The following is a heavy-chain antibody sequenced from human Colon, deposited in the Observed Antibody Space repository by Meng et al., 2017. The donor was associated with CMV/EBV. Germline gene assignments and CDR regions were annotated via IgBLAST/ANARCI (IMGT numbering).Heavy chain of an antibody. CDR2: IYWDDDK. D-gene: IGHD2-2*01. CDR3: AHKSLPAAFFDY. J-gene: IGHJ4*02. V-gene: IGHV2-5*02. CDR1: GFSLNTFEVG. Sequence: QITFKESGPTLVKPTQTHTLTCTFSGFSLNTFEVGVGWFRQPPGKAPEWLALIYWDDDKRYRSSLGNRLTLTHDASKNQVVLTMTDMDPVDTATYYCAHKSLPAAFFDYWSQGTLVTVSS.